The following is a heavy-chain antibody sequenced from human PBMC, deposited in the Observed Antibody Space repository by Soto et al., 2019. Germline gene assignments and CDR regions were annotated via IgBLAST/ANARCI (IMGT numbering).Heavy chain of an antibody. CDR2: INPNSGGT. CDR3: ARGITGESYYYMDF. V-gene: IGHV1-2*04. D-gene: IGHD1-20*01. Sequence: ASVKVSCKASGYTFTGYYMHWVRQAPGQGLEWMGWINPNSGGTNYAQKFQGWVTMTRDTSISTAYMELSRLRSDDTAVYYCARGITGESYYYMDFWGKGTTVTVSS. CDR1: GYTFTGYY. J-gene: IGHJ6*03.